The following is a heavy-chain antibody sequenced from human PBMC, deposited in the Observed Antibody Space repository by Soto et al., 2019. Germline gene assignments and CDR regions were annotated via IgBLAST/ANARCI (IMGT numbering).Heavy chain of an antibody. CDR1: GYTFTSYA. CDR2: INAGNGNT. V-gene: IGHV1-3*01. D-gene: IGHD1-26*01. CDR3: ARIVWELRAFDI. Sequence: ASVKVSCKASGYTFTSYAMHWVRQAPGQRLEWMGWINAGNGNTKYSQKFQGRVTITRDTSASTAYMELSSLRSEDTAVYYCARIVWELRAFDIWGQGTMVTVSS. J-gene: IGHJ3*02.